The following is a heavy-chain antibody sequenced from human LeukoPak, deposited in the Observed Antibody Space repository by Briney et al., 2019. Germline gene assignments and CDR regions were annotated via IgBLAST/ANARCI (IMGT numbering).Heavy chain of an antibody. D-gene: IGHD2/OR15-2a*01. Sequence: ASVKVSCKASGYTFTSYGISWVRQAPGQGLEWMGWMNPNSGNTGYAQKFQGRVTMTRNTSISTAYMELSSLRSEDTAVYYCGRGPRNSLQDWGQGTLVTVSS. V-gene: IGHV1-8*02. J-gene: IGHJ4*02. CDR3: GRGPRNSLQD. CDR2: MNPNSGNT. CDR1: GYTFTSYG.